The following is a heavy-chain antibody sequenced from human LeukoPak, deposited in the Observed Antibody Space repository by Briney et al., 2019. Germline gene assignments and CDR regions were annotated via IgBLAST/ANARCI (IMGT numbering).Heavy chain of an antibody. J-gene: IGHJ4*02. CDR1: GGSISSSSYY. CDR3: ARAGYRSRTVNY. V-gene: IGHV4-39*01. Sequence: SETLSLTCTVSGGSISSSSYYWGWIRQPPGKGLDWIGSIYYSGSTYYNPSLKSRVTISVDTSKNQFSLKLSSVTAADTAVYYCARAGYRSRTVNYWGQGTLVTVSS. D-gene: IGHD6-13*01. CDR2: IYYSGST.